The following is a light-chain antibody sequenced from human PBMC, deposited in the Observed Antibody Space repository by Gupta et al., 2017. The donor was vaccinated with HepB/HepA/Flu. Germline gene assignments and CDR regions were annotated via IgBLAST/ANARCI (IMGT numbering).Light chain of an antibody. Sequence: DVHMTSSPSSLSSSVGDRVTITCRASQGIRNYLGWYQQKPGKAPKRLIYAASSLQSGVPSRFSGSGSGTEFTLTISSLQPEDFATYYCLQHNSYPYTFGQGTKLEIK. CDR1: QGIRNY. CDR2: AAS. V-gene: IGKV1-17*01. CDR3: LQHNSYPYT. J-gene: IGKJ2*01.